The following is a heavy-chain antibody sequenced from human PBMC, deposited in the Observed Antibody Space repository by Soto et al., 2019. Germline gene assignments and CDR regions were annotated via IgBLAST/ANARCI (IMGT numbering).Heavy chain of an antibody. V-gene: IGHV3-21*01. CDR2: ISSSSSYI. Sequence: GGSLRLSCAASGFTFSSYSMNWVRQAPGKGLEWVSSISSSSSYIYYADSVKGRFTISRDNAKNSLYLQMNSLRAEDTAVYYCVRVEMYAGEFTPNFDRWGQGALVTVSS. J-gene: IGHJ4*02. CDR1: GFTFSSYS. D-gene: IGHD2-8*01. CDR3: VRVEMYAGEFTPNFDR.